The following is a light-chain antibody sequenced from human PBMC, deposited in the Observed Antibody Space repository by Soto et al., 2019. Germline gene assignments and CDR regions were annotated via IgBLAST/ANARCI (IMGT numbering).Light chain of an antibody. V-gene: IGLV2-14*01. CDR3: SSYTGSSTEV. J-gene: IGLJ2*01. Sequence: QSALTQPASVSGSPGQSITISCTGTSSDVGGYNYVSWYQQHPGKAPTLMIYDVSNRPSGVSNRLSGSKSGNTASLTISGLQAEDEADYYCSSYTGSSTEVFGGGTKLTVL. CDR1: SSDVGGYNY. CDR2: DVS.